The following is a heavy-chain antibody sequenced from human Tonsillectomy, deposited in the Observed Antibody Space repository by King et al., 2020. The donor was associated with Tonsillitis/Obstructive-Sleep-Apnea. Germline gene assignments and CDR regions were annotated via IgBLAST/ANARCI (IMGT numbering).Heavy chain of an antibody. Sequence: QLQESGPGLVKPSETLSLTCTVSGGSISSYYWSWIRQPPGKGLEWIGYIYYSGSTNYNPSLMSRVTISVDTSKNQFSLKLSSVTAADTAVYYCARVWNDSSGYYSPMEWYFDLWGRGTLVTVSS. CDR2: IYYSGST. D-gene: IGHD3-22*01. V-gene: IGHV4-59*01. J-gene: IGHJ2*01. CDR3: ARVWNDSSGYYSPMEWYFDL. CDR1: GGSISSYY.